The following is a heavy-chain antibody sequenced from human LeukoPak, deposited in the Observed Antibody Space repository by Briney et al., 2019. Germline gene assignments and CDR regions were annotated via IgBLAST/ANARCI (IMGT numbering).Heavy chain of an antibody. CDR1: GYTFTGYY. D-gene: IGHD3-22*01. CDR3: ARGQSITMIVVADFDY. Sequence: ASVKVSCKASGYTFTGYYMHWVRQAPGQGLEWMGWINPNSGGTNYAQKFQGRVTMTRDTSISTAYMELSRLRSDDTAVYYCARGQSITMIVVADFDYWGQGTLVTVSS. J-gene: IGHJ4*02. CDR2: INPNSGGT. V-gene: IGHV1-2*02.